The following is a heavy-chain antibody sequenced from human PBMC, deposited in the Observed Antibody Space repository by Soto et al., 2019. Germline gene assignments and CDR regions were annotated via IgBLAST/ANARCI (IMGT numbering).Heavy chain of an antibody. V-gene: IGHV3-23*01. CDR3: AKGRPDTYYYDSSGYYSRVFAEYFQH. CDR1: GFTFSSYA. Sequence: GGSLRLSCAASGFTFSSYAMSWVRQAPGKGLEWVSAISGSGGSTYYADSVKGRFTISRDNSKNTLYLQMNSLRAEDTAVYYCAKGRPDTYYYDSSGYYSRVFAEYFQHWGQGTLVTVSS. D-gene: IGHD3-22*01. CDR2: ISGSGGST. J-gene: IGHJ1*01.